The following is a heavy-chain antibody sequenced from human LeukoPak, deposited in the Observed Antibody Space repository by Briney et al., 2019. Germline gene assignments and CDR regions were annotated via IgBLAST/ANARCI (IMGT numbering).Heavy chain of an antibody. V-gene: IGHV4-39*07. CDR3: ARDVRVRGVVGYFYQYMDV. CDR1: GDSISSGGYY. J-gene: IGHJ6*03. CDR2: IYYSGGT. Sequence: SDTLSLTCKVSGDSISSGGYYWGWIRQPPGKGLQWVASIYYSGGTFYNPSLKSRVTISVDTSKNQFSLRLNSMTAADTAVYYCARDVRVRGVVGYFYQYMDVWGKGTTVTVSS. D-gene: IGHD3-10*01.